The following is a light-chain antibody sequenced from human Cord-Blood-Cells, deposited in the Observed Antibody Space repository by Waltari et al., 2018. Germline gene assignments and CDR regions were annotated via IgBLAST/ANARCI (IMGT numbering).Light chain of an antibody. J-gene: IGKJ1*01. Sequence: DIVMTQSPDSLAVSLGERATIHCKSSQSVLYSSNNKNYLAWSQQKQGQPPKLLIYWASTRESGVPDRFSGSGSGTDFTLTISSLQAEDVAVYYCQQYYSTPRTFGQGTKVEIK. CDR3: QQYYSTPRT. V-gene: IGKV4-1*01. CDR2: WAS. CDR1: QSVLYSSNNKNY.